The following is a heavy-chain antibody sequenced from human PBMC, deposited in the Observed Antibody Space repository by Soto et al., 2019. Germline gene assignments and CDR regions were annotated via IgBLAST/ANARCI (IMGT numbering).Heavy chain of an antibody. CDR3: ARVAGILHLGWYFDL. D-gene: IGHD2-15*01. CDR1: GGSISSGHYY. J-gene: IGHJ2*01. V-gene: IGHV4-30-4*01. CDR2: IYYSGST. Sequence: PSETLSLTCTVSGGSISSGHYYWSWIRHPPGKGLEWIGYIYYSGSTYYNPSLQSRVTISVDTSKNQFSLKLSSVTAADTAVYYFARVAGILHLGWYFDLWGRGTLVTVSS.